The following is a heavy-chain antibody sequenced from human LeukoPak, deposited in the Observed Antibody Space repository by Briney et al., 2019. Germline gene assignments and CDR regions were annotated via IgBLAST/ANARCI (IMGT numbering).Heavy chain of an antibody. CDR1: GFTFSTYW. J-gene: IGHJ4*02. D-gene: IGHD2-2*01. Sequence: GGSLRLSCAASGFTFSTYWMHWVHHAPGKGLVWVSRINSDGSSTSYADSVKGRFTISRDNAKNTLYLQMNSLRAEDTAVYYCARGGSTFLGYCSGTSCPHPDFWGQGTLVTVSS. CDR2: INSDGSST. V-gene: IGHV3-74*01. CDR3: ARGGSTFLGYCSGTSCPHPDF.